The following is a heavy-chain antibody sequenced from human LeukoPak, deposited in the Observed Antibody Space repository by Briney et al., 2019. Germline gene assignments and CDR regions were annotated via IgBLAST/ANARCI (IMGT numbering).Heavy chain of an antibody. D-gene: IGHD6-13*01. V-gene: IGHV4-34*01. J-gene: IGHJ5*02. CDR1: GGSFSGYY. Sequence: PSETLSLTCAIYGGSFSGYYWSWIRQSPGKGLEWIGEIHHSGSTNYNPSLKSRVTISVDTSKKQFSLKLSSVTAADTAICYCARKGGGQLVNTRRWFDPWGQGTLVTVSS. CDR3: ARKGGGQLVNTRRWFDP. CDR2: IHHSGST.